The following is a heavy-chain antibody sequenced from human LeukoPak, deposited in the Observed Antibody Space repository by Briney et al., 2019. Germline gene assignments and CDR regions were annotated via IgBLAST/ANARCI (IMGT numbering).Heavy chain of an antibody. Sequence: PGRSLRLSCAASGFTFSSYGMHWVRQAPGKGLEWVAVISYDGSNKYYADSVKGRFTISRDNSKNTLYLQMNSLRAEDTAVYYCARDGYNSGYLKALDYWGQGTLVTVSS. J-gene: IGHJ4*02. D-gene: IGHD5-18*01. CDR1: GFTFSSYG. CDR3: ARDGYNSGYLKALDY. CDR2: ISYDGSNK. V-gene: IGHV3-30*03.